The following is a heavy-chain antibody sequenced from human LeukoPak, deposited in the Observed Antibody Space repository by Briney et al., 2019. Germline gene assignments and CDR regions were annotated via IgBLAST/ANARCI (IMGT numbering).Heavy chain of an antibody. V-gene: IGHV3-23*01. Sequence: PGGSLRLSCAASGFTFSSYAMSWVRQAPGKGLEWVSAISGSGGSTYYADSVKGRFTISRDNFKNTLYLQMNSLRAEDTAVYYCAKVRSRGVVVTAFDYWGQGTLVTVSS. CDR3: AKVRSRGVVVTAFDY. D-gene: IGHD2-21*02. J-gene: IGHJ4*02. CDR2: ISGSGGST. CDR1: GFTFSSYA.